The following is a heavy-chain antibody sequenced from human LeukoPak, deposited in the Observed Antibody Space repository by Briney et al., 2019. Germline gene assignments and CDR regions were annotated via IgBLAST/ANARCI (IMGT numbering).Heavy chain of an antibody. D-gene: IGHD3-22*01. Sequence: GGSRRLSCAASGFTFSSYWMSWVRQAPGKGLEWVANIKQDGSEKYYVDSVKGRFTISRDNAKNSLYLQMNSLRAEDTAVYYCAKDFSDDSSGVFDYWGQGTLVTVSS. CDR1: GFTFSSYW. J-gene: IGHJ4*02. CDR2: IKQDGSEK. V-gene: IGHV3-7*01. CDR3: AKDFSDDSSGVFDY.